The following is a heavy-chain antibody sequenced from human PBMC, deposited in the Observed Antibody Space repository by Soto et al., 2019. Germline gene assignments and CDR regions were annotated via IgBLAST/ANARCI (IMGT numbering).Heavy chain of an antibody. D-gene: IGHD1-7*01. Sequence: GASVKVSCKASGYTFTSYGISWVRQAPGQGLEWMGWISTYNGNTNFTQKLQGRVTMTTDTSTSTAYMELRSLRSDDTAVYYCARDREYNWNYNWFDPWGQGTLVPVSS. CDR1: GYTFTSYG. V-gene: IGHV1-18*01. CDR3: ARDREYNWNYNWFDP. J-gene: IGHJ5*02. CDR2: ISTYNGNT.